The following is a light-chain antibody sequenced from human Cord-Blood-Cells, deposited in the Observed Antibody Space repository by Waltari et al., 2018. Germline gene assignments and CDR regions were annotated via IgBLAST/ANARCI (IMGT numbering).Light chain of an antibody. Sequence: QSALTQPTSVSGSPGQSIPLSCTGTSSDVGGYNYVSWYQQHPGKAPKLMIYDVSKRPSGVSNRFSGSKSGNTASLTISGLQAEDEADYYCSSYTSSSTWVFGGGTKLTVL. CDR2: DVS. J-gene: IGLJ3*02. CDR3: SSYTSSSTWV. CDR1: SSDVGGYNY. V-gene: IGLV2-14*01.